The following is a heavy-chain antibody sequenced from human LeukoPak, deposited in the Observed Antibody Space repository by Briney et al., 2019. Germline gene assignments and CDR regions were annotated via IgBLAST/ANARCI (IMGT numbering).Heavy chain of an antibody. Sequence: GGSLRLSCAASGFTVSSNYMSWVRQAPGKGLEWVSVIYSGGSTYYADSVKGRFTISRDDSKNTLYLQMNSLRAEDTAVYYCVRIAGKRGFDYWGQGTLVTVSS. V-gene: IGHV3-66*02. J-gene: IGHJ4*02. CDR3: VRIAGKRGFDY. CDR2: IYSGGST. CDR1: GFTVSSNY. D-gene: IGHD1-26*01.